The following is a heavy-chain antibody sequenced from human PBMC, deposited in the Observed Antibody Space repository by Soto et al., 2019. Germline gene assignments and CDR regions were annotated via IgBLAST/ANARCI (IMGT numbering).Heavy chain of an antibody. CDR1: GYTFSDYY. J-gene: IGHJ4*02. CDR3: AREPATAKPEGVDF. CDR2: INPNSGGT. Sequence: ASVKGSCKASGYTFSDYYIHWVRQAPGQGLEWMGWINPNSGGTKYAPKFQGGVTMTRDTSITTAYMELSRLRSGDTAVYYCAREPATAKPEGVDFWGQGTLVTVSS. D-gene: IGHD1-1*01. V-gene: IGHV1-2*02.